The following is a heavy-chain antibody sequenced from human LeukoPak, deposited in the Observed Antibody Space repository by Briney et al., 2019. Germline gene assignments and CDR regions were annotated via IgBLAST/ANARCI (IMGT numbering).Heavy chain of an antibody. CDR3: ARDLSATARAYDY. Sequence: GGSLRLSCAASGFILSDYNMNWVRQGPGKGLEWVSFISISGTYITYADSVKGRFTIARDNAKNALYLQMNSLRAEDTAVYSCARDLSATARAYDYWGQGTLVTVSS. V-gene: IGHV3-21*01. CDR2: ISISGTYI. J-gene: IGHJ4*02. CDR1: GFILSDYN. D-gene: IGHD1-26*01.